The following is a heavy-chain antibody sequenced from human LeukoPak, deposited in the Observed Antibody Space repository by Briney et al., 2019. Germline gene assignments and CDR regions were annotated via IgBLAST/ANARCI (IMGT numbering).Heavy chain of an antibody. D-gene: IGHD3-3*01. Sequence: SETLSLTCTVSGGSISSYYWGWIRQPPGKGLEWIGNVYTTGAGSTYHNPSLKSRVTVSSDTSKNQVSLKLNSVTAADTAVYYCARGQIYDYWTPVSWKFDLWGRGTLVTVSS. CDR3: ARGQIYDYWTPVSWKFDL. V-gene: IGHV4-4*08. CDR2: YTTGAGST. CDR1: GGSISSYY. J-gene: IGHJ2*01.